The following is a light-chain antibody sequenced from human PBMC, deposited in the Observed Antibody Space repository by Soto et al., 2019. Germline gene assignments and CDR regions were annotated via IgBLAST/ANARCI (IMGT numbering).Light chain of an antibody. CDR1: QSVSSSY. CDR2: VAS. CDR3: QQYCSSPT. J-gene: IGKJ2*01. Sequence: EIVLTQSPGTLSLSPGERATLSCRASQSVSSSYLAWYQQKPGQAPRLLIYVASRRATGFPDRFSGSGSGTDFTLTISRLEPEDFAVYYCQQYCSSPTFGQGTKLQIK. V-gene: IGKV3-20*01.